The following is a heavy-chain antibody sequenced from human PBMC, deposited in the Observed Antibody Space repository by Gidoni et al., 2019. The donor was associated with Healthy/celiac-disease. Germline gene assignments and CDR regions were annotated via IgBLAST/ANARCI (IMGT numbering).Heavy chain of an antibody. Sequence: EVQLVESGGGLIQPGGSLRLSCAASGFTVSSNYMSWCRQAPGKGLEWVSGIYSGGSTYYADSVKGRFTISRDNSKNTLYLQMNSLRAEDTAVYYCARGLEPYYYYYMDVWGKGTTVTVSS. J-gene: IGHJ6*03. V-gene: IGHV3-53*01. CDR3: ARGLEPYYYYYMDV. D-gene: IGHD1-1*01. CDR1: GFTVSSNY. CDR2: IYSGGST.